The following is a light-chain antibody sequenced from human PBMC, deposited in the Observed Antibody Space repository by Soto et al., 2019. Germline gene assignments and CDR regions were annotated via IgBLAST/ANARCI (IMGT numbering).Light chain of an antibody. CDR3: QQYGSSPLT. Sequence: EIVMTQSPGTLSLSPGERATLSCRASQSVSSNYLAWYQQKPGQAPRLLIYGASSRATGIPDRFSGSGSGTEFTLTISRLESEDFAVYYCQQYGSSPLTFGPGTKVDIK. CDR1: QSVSSNY. CDR2: GAS. V-gene: IGKV3-20*01. J-gene: IGKJ3*01.